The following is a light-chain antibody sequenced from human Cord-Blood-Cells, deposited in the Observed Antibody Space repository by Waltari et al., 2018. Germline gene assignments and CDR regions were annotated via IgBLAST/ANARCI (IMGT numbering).Light chain of an antibody. CDR3: GSYAGSNSVV. Sequence: QSALTQPASVSGSPGQSLTIPCTGTSSDVGSYNLVFWYQQHPGKAPKLMMYEGSKRPSGVSNLFSGSKCGNTASLTISGRRAEDEADYYCGSYAGSNSVVFGGGTKLTVL. J-gene: IGLJ2*01. CDR1: SSDVGSYNL. CDR2: EGS. V-gene: IGLV2-23*01.